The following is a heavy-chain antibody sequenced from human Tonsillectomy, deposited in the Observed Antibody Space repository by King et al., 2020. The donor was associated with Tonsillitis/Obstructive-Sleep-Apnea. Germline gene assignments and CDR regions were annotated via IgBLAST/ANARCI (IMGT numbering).Heavy chain of an antibody. J-gene: IGHJ5*02. V-gene: IGHV3-53*01. CDR1: GFTVSSNY. CDR3: SRDLSSCWYDWFDP. D-gene: IGHD6-19*01. CDR2: IYSGGST. Sequence: VQLVESGGGLIQPGGSLRLSCAASGFTVSSNYMSWVRQAPGKGLEWGSVIYSGGSTYYADSVKGRFTISRDNSKNMLYLQINSLRADDTAVYYCSRDLSSCWYDWFDPWGQGTLVTVSS.